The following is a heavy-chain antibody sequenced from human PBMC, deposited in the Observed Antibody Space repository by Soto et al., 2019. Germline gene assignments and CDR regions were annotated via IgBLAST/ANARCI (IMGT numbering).Heavy chain of an antibody. V-gene: IGHV3-74*01. Sequence: EVQLVESGGGLVQPGGSLRLSCAASGFTFSTYWMHWVRQAPGEGLVWVSRIKTDGSSTGYADSVKGRFTISRDNAKIAMYLHMNSLRAEDTAVYYCARAGVGRYEFDYWGQGDLVTVSS. D-gene: IGHD5-12*01. CDR2: IKTDGSST. J-gene: IGHJ4*02. CDR3: ARAGVGRYEFDY. CDR1: GFTFSTYW.